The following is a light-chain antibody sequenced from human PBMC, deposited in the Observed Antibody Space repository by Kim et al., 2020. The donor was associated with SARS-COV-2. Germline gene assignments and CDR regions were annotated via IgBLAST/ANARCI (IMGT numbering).Light chain of an antibody. CDR2: GAS. CDR1: QSGSSD. CDR3: QQYNNWPYT. V-gene: IGKV3-15*01. Sequence: VSPGERASPSCRARQSGSSDLAWYQQKTGQAPRRLSYGASTRATGCPARFSGSGSVTECTLTISSLQSADFAVYYCQQYNNWPYTFGQGTKLEI. J-gene: IGKJ2*01.